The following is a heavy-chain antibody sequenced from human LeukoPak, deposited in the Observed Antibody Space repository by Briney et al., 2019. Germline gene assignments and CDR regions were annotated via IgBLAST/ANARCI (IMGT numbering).Heavy chain of an antibody. Sequence: SETLSLTCTVSGGSISSYYWSWIRQPPGKGLEWIGYIYYSGSTNYNPSLKSRVTISVDTSKNQFSLKLSSVAAADTAVYYCAREVAAAGLDYWGQGTLVTVSS. V-gene: IGHV4-59*01. D-gene: IGHD6-13*01. CDR1: GGSISSYY. J-gene: IGHJ4*02. CDR2: IYYSGST. CDR3: AREVAAAGLDY.